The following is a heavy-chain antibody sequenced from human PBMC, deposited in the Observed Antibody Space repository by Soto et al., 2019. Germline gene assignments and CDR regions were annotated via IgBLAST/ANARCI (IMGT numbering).Heavy chain of an antibody. Sequence: SGPTLVNPTQTLTLTCTVSGFSLSTSGVGVGWIRQPPGKALEWLALIYWDDDKRYSPSLKSRVTITKDTSKNQVVLTMTNMDPVDTATYYCARLNLGYCSATSCPGNYAMDVWGQGTXVTVS. CDR2: IYWDDDK. D-gene: IGHD2-15*01. J-gene: IGHJ6*02. CDR3: ARLNLGYCSATSCPGNYAMDV. V-gene: IGHV2-5*02. CDR1: GFSLSTSGVG.